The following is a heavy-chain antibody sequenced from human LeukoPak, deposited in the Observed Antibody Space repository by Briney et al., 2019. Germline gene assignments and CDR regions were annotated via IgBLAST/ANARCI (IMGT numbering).Heavy chain of an antibody. CDR3: VPLAQILLNSYDP. CDR1: GFTFSSYA. J-gene: IGHJ5*02. CDR2: ISYDGSNK. D-gene: IGHD2/OR15-2a*01. Sequence: PGGSLRLSCAASGFTFSSYAMHWVRQAPGKGLEWVAVISYDGSNKYYADSVKGRFTISRDNAKNTLYLQMNSLRAEDTAVYYCVPLAQILLNSYDPWGQGTLVTVSS. V-gene: IGHV3-30-3*01.